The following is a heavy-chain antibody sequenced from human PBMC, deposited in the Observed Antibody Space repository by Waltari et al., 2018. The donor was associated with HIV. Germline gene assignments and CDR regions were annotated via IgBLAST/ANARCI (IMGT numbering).Heavy chain of an antibody. D-gene: IGHD3-10*01. J-gene: IGHJ4*02. CDR2: IYWDDDK. V-gene: IGHV2-5*02. CDR1: GFSLRTSGVG. Sequence: QITLKESGPTLVTPTQTLTLTCTFSGFSLRTSGVGVGWIRQPPGKALEWLALIYWDDDKRYSPSLKSRLTITKDTSKNQVVLTMTNMDPVDTATYYCAHYSERVLLRDFDYWGQGTLVTVSS. CDR3: AHYSERVLLRDFDY.